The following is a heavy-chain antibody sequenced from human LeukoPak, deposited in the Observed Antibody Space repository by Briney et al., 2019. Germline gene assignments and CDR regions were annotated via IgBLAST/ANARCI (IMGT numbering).Heavy chain of an antibody. CDR3: AKETYCSSTSCYYNWFDP. CDR1: RFTFSSYG. Sequence: PRRTLSPSCAASRFTFSSYGMTTVRQAPSNQLKALAVISYDGSNKYYAASVKGRFTISRDNSKNTLYLQMNSLRAEDTAVYYCAKETYCSSTSCYYNWFDPWGQGTLVTVSS. CDR2: ISYDGSNK. J-gene: IGHJ5*02. V-gene: IGHV3-30*18. D-gene: IGHD2-2*01.